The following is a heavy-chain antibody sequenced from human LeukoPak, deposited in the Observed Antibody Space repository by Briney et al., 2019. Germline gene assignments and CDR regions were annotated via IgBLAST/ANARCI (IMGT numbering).Heavy chain of an antibody. Sequence: PSETLSLTCTVSGGSISSSSYYWGWIRQPPGKGLEWIGSIYYSGSTYYNPSLKSRVTISVDTSKNQFSLKLSSVTAADTAVYYCARDSQFIGPLYWGQGTLVTVSS. CDR2: IYYSGST. J-gene: IGHJ4*02. V-gene: IGHV4-39*02. D-gene: IGHD5-24*01. CDR3: ARDSQFIGPLY. CDR1: GGSISSSSYY.